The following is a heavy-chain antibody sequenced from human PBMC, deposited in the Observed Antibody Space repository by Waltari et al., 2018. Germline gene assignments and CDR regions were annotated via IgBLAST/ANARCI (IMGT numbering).Heavy chain of an antibody. CDR2: ISSSSYI. CDR3: AGGRGYSWYFDL. D-gene: IGHD2-2*03. Sequence: EVQLVESGGGLVKPGGSLRLSCAASGFTFSSYSMNWVRQAPGKGLEWVSSISSSSYIYYADSVKGRFTSSRDNAKNSLYLQMNSLRAEDTAVYYCAGGRGYSWYFDLWGRGTLVIVSS. V-gene: IGHV3-21*01. CDR1: GFTFSSYS. J-gene: IGHJ2*01.